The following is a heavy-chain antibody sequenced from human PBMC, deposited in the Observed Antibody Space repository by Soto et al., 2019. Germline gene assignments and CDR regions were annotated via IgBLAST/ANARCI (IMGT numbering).Heavy chain of an antibody. Sequence: QVTLKESGPVLVKPTETLTLTCTVSGFSLSNARMGVSWIRQPPGKALEWLAHIFSNDEKSYSTSLKSRLTITKDTTKNHLVLTMINMDAVDTATYYCARRADSIAARHYYYYGMDVWGQGTTVTVSS. CDR1: GFSLSNARMG. J-gene: IGHJ6*02. V-gene: IGHV2-26*01. D-gene: IGHD6-6*01. CDR3: ARRADSIAARHYYYYGMDV. CDR2: IFSNDEK.